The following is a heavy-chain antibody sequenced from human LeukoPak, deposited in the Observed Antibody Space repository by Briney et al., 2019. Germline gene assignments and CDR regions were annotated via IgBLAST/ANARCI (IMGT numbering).Heavy chain of an antibody. J-gene: IGHJ4*02. D-gene: IGHD2-2*01. CDR3: ARACGSTNCYVAVY. CDR2: IIDSGGST. Sequence: PGGSLRLSCAASGFTFSGYDMSWVRQAPGKGLEWVSGIIDSGGSTYYADSVKGRFTISRDNSKNTLYLQMNSLRAEDTAIYYCARACGSTNCYVAVYWGRGTLVTVSS. V-gene: IGHV3-23*01. CDR1: GFTFSGYD.